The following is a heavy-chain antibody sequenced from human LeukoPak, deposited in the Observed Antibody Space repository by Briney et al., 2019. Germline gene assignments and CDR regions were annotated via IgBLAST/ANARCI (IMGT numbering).Heavy chain of an antibody. D-gene: IGHD2-2*01. CDR1: GYTLTELS. Sequence: ASVKVSCKVSGYTLTELSMHWVRQAPGKGLEWMGGFDPEDGETIYAQKFQGRVTITADESTSTAYMGLSSLRSEDTAVYYCAREGVGIVVVPAAAIMRTDTNWFDPWGQGTLVTVSS. V-gene: IGHV1-24*01. J-gene: IGHJ5*02. CDR2: FDPEDGET. CDR3: AREGVGIVVVPAAAIMRTDTNWFDP.